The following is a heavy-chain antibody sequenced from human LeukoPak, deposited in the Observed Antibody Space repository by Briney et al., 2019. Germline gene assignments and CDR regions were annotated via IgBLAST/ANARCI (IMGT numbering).Heavy chain of an antibody. CDR3: ARLRGNYPDY. J-gene: IGHJ4*02. D-gene: IGHD1-7*01. CDR1: GFTPSDYY. Sequence: PGGSLRLSCAASGFTPSDYYMDWDRQAPGKGLEWVGRSRDKTNTYSTEYAASVKGRFIISRDDSKNSLSLQMNSLKIEDTAVYYCARLRGNYPDYWGQGTLVTVSS. V-gene: IGHV3-72*01. CDR2: SRDKTNTYST.